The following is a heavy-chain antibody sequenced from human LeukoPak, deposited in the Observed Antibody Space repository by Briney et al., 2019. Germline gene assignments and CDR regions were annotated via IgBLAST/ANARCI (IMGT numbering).Heavy chain of an antibody. D-gene: IGHD3-22*01. CDR1: GGSFSGYY. V-gene: IGHV4-34*01. Sequence: SETLSLTCAVYGGSFSGYYWSWIRQPPGKVLEWIGEINHSGSTNYNPSLKSRVTISVDTSKNQFSLKLSSVTAADTAVYYCARGHRMYYYDSSGYYYWGQGTLVTVSS. J-gene: IGHJ4*02. CDR2: INHSGST. CDR3: ARGHRMYYYDSSGYYY.